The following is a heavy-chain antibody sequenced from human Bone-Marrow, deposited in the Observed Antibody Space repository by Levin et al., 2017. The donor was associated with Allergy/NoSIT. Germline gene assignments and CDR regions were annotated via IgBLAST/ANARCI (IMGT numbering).Heavy chain of an antibody. J-gene: IGHJ6*03. CDR3: ERAQGYYYYYMDV. Sequence: SQTLSLTCSVSGSSVSSGSYYWTWIRQAPGQGLEWIGFVSDSENTDYNPSLTSRVTISLDTSRNQFSLEVNSLTAADTAVYYCERAQGYYYYYMDVWGKGTTVTVSS. CDR1: GSSVSSGSYY. V-gene: IGHV4-61*01. CDR2: VSDSENT.